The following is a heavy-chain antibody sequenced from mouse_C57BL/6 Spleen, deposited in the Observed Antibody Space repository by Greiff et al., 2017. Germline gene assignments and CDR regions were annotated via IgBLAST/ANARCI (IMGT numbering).Heavy chain of an antibody. D-gene: IGHD2-5*01. V-gene: IGHV1-22*01. J-gene: IGHJ4*01. CDR2: INPNNGGT. CDR1: GYTFTDYN. Sequence: EVQLQQSGPELVKPGASVKMSCKASGYTFTDYNMHWVKQSHGKSLEWIGYINPNNGGTSYNQKVKGKATLTVNKSSSTAYMELRSLTSEDSAVYYCARWVYYSNSGIDSTAMDYWGQGTSVTVSS. CDR3: ARWVYYSNSGIDSTAMDY.